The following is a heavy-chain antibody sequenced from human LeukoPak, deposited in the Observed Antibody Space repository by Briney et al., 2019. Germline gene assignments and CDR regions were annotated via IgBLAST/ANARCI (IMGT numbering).Heavy chain of an antibody. V-gene: IGHV3-21*01. CDR2: ITTGSHYI. D-gene: IGHD2-2*01. Sequence: GGSLRLSCATSGFTFSSFEMNWVRQAPGKGLEWASLITTGSHYIYYADSVKGRFTISRDNAKSSLFLQMNSLRAEDTAVYYCAAMRACCSTTCNPFDKWGQGTLVTVSS. CDR1: GFTFSSFE. J-gene: IGHJ4*02. CDR3: AAMRACCSTTCNPFDK.